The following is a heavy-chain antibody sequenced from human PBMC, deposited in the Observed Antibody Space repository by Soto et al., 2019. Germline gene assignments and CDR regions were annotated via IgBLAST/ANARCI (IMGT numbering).Heavy chain of an antibody. CDR3: ATQMMSSGYYYFDY. Sequence: SVKVSCNASGGTFSSYAISWVRQAPGQGLEWMGGIIPIFGTANYAQKFQGRVTITADESTSTAYMELSSLRSEDTAVYYCATQMMSSGYYYFDYWGQGTLVTVSS. D-gene: IGHD3-22*01. CDR2: IIPIFGTA. V-gene: IGHV1-69*13. CDR1: GGTFSSYA. J-gene: IGHJ4*02.